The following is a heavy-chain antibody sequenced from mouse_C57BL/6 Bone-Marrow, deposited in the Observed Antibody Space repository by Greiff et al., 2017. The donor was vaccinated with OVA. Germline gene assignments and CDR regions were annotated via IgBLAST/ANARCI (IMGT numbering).Heavy chain of an antibody. CDR3: ARGGLRRRWFAY. V-gene: IGHV3-6*01. D-gene: IGHD1-2*01. CDR2: ISYDGSN. CDR1: GYSITRGYY. Sequence: VQLKESGPGLVKPSQSLSLTCSVTGYSITRGYYWNWIRQFPGNKLEWMGYISYDGSNNYNPSLKNRISITRDTSKNQFFLKLNSVTTEDTATYYCARGGLRRRWFAYWGQGTLVTVSA. J-gene: IGHJ3*01.